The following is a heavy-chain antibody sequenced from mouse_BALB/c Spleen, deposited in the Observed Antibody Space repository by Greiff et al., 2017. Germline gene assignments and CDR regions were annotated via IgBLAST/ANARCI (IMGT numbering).Heavy chain of an antibody. V-gene: IGHV5-6-3*01. CDR2: INSNGGST. J-gene: IGHJ2*01. CDR1: GFTFSSYG. CDR3: ARVRGLRAGSHCDY. Sequence: EVKLMESGGGLVQPGGSLKLSCAASGFTFSSYGMSWVRQTPDKRLELVATINSNGGSTYYPDSVKGRFTIARDNAKNTLYLQMSSLKSEDTAMYYCARVRGLRAGSHCDYWGQGTTLTVSS. D-gene: IGHD2-2*01.